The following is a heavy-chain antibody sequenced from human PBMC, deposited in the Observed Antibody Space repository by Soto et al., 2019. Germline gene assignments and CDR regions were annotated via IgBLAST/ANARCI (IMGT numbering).Heavy chain of an antibody. V-gene: IGHV4-61*01. D-gene: IGHD6-6*01. CDR2: IYYIGST. CDR1: GGSVSSGSYY. J-gene: IGHJ5*02. CDR3: AIGIEYSSSARKNWFDP. Sequence: QVQLQESGPGLVKPSETLSLTCIVSGGSVSSGSYYWSWIRQPPGKGLEWTGYIYYIGSTNYNTSLDSRVTISVNTSKNQFSRKLSSVTAADTAVYYCAIGIEYSSSARKNWFDPWGQGTLVTVSS.